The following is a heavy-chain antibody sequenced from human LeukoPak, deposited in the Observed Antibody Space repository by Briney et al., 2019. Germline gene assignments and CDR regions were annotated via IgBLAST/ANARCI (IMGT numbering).Heavy chain of an antibody. Sequence: GGSLRLSCAASGFTFSSYSMNWVRQAPGKGLEWVSSISSSSSYIYYADSVKGRFTISRDNAKNSLYLQMNSLRAEDTAVYYCARDQEYSSSFSPRIDAFDIWGQGTMVTVSS. CDR1: GFTFSSYS. CDR3: ARDQEYSSSFSPRIDAFDI. V-gene: IGHV3-21*01. CDR2: ISSSSSYI. J-gene: IGHJ3*02. D-gene: IGHD6-13*01.